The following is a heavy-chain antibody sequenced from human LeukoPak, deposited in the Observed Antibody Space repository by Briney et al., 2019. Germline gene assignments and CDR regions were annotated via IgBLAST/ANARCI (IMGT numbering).Heavy chain of an antibody. CDR2: ISGSGGST. Sequence: GSLRLSCATSGSTFSSYAMSWVRQAPGMGLGWVSAISGSGGSTYYADSVKGRFTISRDNSKNTLYLQMNSLRAEDTAVYYCAKTSGSYNYLDYWGQGTLVTVSS. J-gene: IGHJ4*02. CDR1: GSTFSSYA. CDR3: AKTSGSYNYLDY. V-gene: IGHV3-23*01. D-gene: IGHD1-26*01.